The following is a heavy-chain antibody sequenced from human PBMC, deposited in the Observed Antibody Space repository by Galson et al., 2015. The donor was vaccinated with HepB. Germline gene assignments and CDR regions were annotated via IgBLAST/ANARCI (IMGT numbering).Heavy chain of an antibody. CDR3: ARAESTGWYPPYLVYGLDV. CDR1: GFIFDDYA. D-gene: IGHD6-19*01. J-gene: IGHJ6*02. V-gene: IGHV3-49*03. Sequence: SLRLSCAVSGFIFDDYAMSWFRQAPGKGLEWVGFIRSKAYGGATEYAASVKGRFAISRDDSKSIAYLLMNGLKTGDTAVYYCARAESTGWYPPYLVYGLDVWGQETTVTVSS. CDR2: IRSKAYGGAT.